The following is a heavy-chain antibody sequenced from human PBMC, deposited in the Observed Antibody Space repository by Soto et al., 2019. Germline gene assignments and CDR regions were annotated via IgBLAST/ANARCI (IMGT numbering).Heavy chain of an antibody. V-gene: IGHV1-2*02. CDR1: GYTFTGYY. J-gene: IGHJ4*02. D-gene: IGHD3-22*01. Sequence: GASVKVSCKASGYTFTGYYMHWVRQAPGQGLEWMGWINPNSGGTNYAQKFQGRVTMTRDTSISTAYMELSRLRSDDTAVYYCARDREDSSGDFDYWGQGTLVTVSS. CDR2: INPNSGGT. CDR3: ARDREDSSGDFDY.